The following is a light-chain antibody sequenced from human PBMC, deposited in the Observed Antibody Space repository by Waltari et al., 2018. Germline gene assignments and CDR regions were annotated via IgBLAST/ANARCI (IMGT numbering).Light chain of an antibody. CDR3: QQSFTLPWT. CDR2: GAS. V-gene: IGKV1-39*01. CDR1: QTIGTF. Sequence: DTQLTQSHTSLSASVADRVTITCLASQTIGTFLNWYHQRPGKAPHLLIYGASTLESGVPSRFSGIGSGTNFTLTSSTLQPEDFANYFCQQSFTLPWTFGQGTKV. J-gene: IGKJ1*01.